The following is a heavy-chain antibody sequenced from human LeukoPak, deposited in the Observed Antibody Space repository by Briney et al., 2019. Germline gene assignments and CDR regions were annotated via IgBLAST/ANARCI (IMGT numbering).Heavy chain of an antibody. V-gene: IGHV3-64D*09. J-gene: IGHJ4*02. CDR1: GFTFSSYA. Sequence: PGGSLRLSCSASGFTFSSYAMHWVRQAPGRGLEYVSAITSNGGSTHYADSVKSRFTISRDNSENTLYLQMSSLRAEDTALYYCVRRSGSYDYWGQGTLVTVSS. CDR2: ITSNGGST. D-gene: IGHD1-26*01. CDR3: VRRSGSYDY.